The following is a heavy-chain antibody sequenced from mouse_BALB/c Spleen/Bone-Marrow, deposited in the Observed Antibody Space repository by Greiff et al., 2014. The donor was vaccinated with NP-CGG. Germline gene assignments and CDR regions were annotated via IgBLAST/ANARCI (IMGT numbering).Heavy chain of an antibody. D-gene: IGHD2-2*01. J-gene: IGHJ4*01. CDR1: GFSLTSYG. V-gene: IGHV2-9*02. CDR3: ARDRGFGYDRTMDY. CDR2: IWAGGST. Sequence: VKLVESGPGLVAPSQSLSITCTVSGFSLTSYGVHWVRQHPGKGLEWLGVIWAGGSTNYNSALMSRLSISKDNSKSQVFLKMNSLQTDDTAMYFCARDRGFGYDRTMDYWGQGTSVTVSS.